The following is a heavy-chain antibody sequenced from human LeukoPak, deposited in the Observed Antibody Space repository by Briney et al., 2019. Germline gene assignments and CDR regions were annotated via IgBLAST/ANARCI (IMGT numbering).Heavy chain of an antibody. CDR3: AREGRNGDYDY. CDR1: GGTFSSYA. V-gene: IGHV1-69*05. Sequence: GASVKVSCKASGGTFSSYAISWVRQAPGQGLEWMGGIIPIFGTANYAQKFQGWVTVTRDTSISTAYMELSRLRSDDTAVYYCAREGRNGDYDYWGQGTLVTVSS. D-gene: IGHD4-17*01. CDR2: IIPIFGTA. J-gene: IGHJ4*02.